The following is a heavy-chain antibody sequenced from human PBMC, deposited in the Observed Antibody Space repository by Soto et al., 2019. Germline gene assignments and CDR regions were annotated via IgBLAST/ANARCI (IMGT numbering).Heavy chain of an antibody. Sequence: ASVKVSCKASGYTFTSYYMHWVRQAPGQGLEWMGIINPSGGSSSYAQKFQGRVTMTRDTSTSTVYMELSSPRSEDTAVYYCARVYCSGGICYSIDYWGQGTLVTVSS. CDR2: INPSGGSS. D-gene: IGHD2-15*01. CDR1: GYTFTSYY. J-gene: IGHJ4*02. V-gene: IGHV1-46*03. CDR3: ARVYCSGGICYSIDY.